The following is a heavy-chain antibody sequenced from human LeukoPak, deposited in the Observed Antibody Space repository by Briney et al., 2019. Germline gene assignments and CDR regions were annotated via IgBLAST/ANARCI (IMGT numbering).Heavy chain of an antibody. CDR1: GYTFTGYY. CDR3: ARDLSSTPHWELDY. V-gene: IGHV1-2*06. J-gene: IGHJ4*02. Sequence: ASVKVSCKASGYTFTGYYMHWVRQAPGQGLECMGRINPDSGDTNYAQHFQGRVTMTRDTSISTVYMELSSLSYDDTAVYYCARDLSSTPHWELDYWGQGTLVTVSS. D-gene: IGHD1-26*01. CDR2: INPDSGDT.